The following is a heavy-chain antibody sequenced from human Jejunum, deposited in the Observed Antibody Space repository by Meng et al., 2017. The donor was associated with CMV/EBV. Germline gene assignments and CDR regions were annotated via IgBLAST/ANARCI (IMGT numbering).Heavy chain of an antibody. CDR2: ISYDGSNK. Sequence: TFRNYALHWVRQAPGKGLEWVAVISYDGSNKYYADSLKGRFTISRDNSKNTVYLQMNSLRAEDTAIYYCARGGRYCLETNCLNWFDPWGQGTVVTVSS. V-gene: IGHV3-30*04. J-gene: IGHJ5*02. CDR1: TFRNYA. CDR3: ARGGRYCLETNCLNWFDP. D-gene: IGHD2-15*01.